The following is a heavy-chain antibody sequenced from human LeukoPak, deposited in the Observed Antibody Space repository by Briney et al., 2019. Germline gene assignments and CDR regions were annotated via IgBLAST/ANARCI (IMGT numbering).Heavy chain of an antibody. CDR3: AKGLSAYLYNWFDP. CDR2: ISGSGGST. V-gene: IGHV3-23*01. Sequence: GGSLRLSCAASGFTFSSYAMSWVRQAPGKGLEWVSAISGSGGSTYYADSVKGRFTISRDNSKNTLYLQMNGLRAEDTAVYYCAKGLSAYLYNWFDPWGQGTLVTVSS. D-gene: IGHD2-21*01. J-gene: IGHJ5*02. CDR1: GFTFSSYA.